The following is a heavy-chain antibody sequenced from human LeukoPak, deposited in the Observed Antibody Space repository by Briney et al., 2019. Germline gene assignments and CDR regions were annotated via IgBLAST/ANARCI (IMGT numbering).Heavy chain of an antibody. CDR1: GGSINNYF. J-gene: IGHJ4*02. D-gene: IGHD4-11*01. CDR3: ARHERMTTYDY. Sequence: SETLALTCAVSGGSINNYFWSWIRQPPGKGLEWIGYISYSGSTNYNASLRSRVTISVDTSKNQFSLNLNSVTAADTAVYYCARHERMTTYDYWGQGTLVTVSS. V-gene: IGHV4-59*08. CDR2: ISYSGST.